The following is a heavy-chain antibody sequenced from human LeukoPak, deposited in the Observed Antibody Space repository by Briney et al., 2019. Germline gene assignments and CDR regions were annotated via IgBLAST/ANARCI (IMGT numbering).Heavy chain of an antibody. J-gene: IGHJ3*02. CDR2: ISSSSIYI. CDR1: GFTFSSYI. CDR3: ARADRSGWYIKRSDAFDI. Sequence: GGSLRLSCAASGFTFSSYIMNWVRQAPGKGLEWVSSISSSSIYIYYADSVKGRFTISRDNATNSLYLQMKSLRAEDTAVYYCARADRSGWYIKRSDAFDIWGQGTMVTVSS. V-gene: IGHV3-21*01. D-gene: IGHD6-19*01.